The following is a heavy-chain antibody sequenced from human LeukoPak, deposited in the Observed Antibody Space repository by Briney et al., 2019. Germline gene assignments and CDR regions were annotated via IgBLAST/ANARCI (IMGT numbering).Heavy chain of an antibody. Sequence: GASVKVSCKASGYTFTSYDINWVRQATGQGLEWMGWMNPNSGNTGYAQKFQGRATMTRNTSISTAYMELSSLRSEDTAVYYCAGRIAAEYNWFDPWGQGTLVTVSS. V-gene: IGHV1-8*01. D-gene: IGHD6-13*01. CDR2: MNPNSGNT. J-gene: IGHJ5*02. CDR3: AGRIAAEYNWFDP. CDR1: GYTFTSYD.